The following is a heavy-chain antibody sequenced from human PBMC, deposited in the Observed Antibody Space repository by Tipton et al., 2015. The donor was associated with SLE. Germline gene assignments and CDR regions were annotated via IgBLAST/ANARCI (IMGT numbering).Heavy chain of an antibody. Sequence: TLSLTCTVSGGSISSGSYYWSWIRQPAGKGLEWIGYIYTSGSTNYNPSLKSRVTISVDTSKNQFSLKLTSVTAADTAVYYCASRSYHGDWFDPWGQGTLVTVSS. D-gene: IGHD1-14*01. J-gene: IGHJ5*02. CDR2: IYTSGST. CDR3: ASRSYHGDWFDP. CDR1: GGSISSGSYY. V-gene: IGHV4-61*09.